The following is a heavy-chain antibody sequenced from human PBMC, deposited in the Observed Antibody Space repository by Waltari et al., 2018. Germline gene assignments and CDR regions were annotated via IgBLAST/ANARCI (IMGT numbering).Heavy chain of an antibody. Sequence: QVLLVQSGAEVKKPGASVKVYSKDAGYTLTSYDINWVRQASGQGFEWLGWMNPNNNITGYAQKFQGRVSITSDSSKSTAYMELSSLKSEDTAVYYCARMGGWNSDFWGQGTPVIVSS. CDR3: ARMGGWNSDF. CDR2: MNPNNNIT. V-gene: IGHV1-8*01. D-gene: IGHD2-15*01. CDR1: GYTLTSYD. J-gene: IGHJ4*02.